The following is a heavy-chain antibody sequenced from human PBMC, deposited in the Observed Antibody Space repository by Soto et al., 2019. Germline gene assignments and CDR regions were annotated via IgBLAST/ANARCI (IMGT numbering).Heavy chain of an antibody. J-gene: IGHJ6*02. Sequence: SLRLSCAASGFTFSNYAMHWVRQAPGKGPEWVAAISYDGRNKYYADSVKGRFTISRDNSKNTLDLQMNSLRAEDTAVYYCARTPESPYYYGMDVWGQGTTVTVSS. V-gene: IGHV3-30*03. CDR2: ISYDGRNK. CDR3: ARTPESPYYYGMDV. CDR1: GFTFSNYA.